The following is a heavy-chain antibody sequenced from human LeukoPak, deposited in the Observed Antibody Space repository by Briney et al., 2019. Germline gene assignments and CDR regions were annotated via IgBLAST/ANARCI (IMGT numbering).Heavy chain of an antibody. J-gene: IGHJ4*02. CDR3: ARQSHYGSGSSGFDY. CDR1: GFTFSDFA. V-gene: IGHV3-30-3*01. Sequence: GGSLRLSCAASGFTFSDFAMHWVRQAPGKGLEWVAVISYDGSNKCYADSVKGRFTISRDNSKNTLYLQMNSLRAEDTAVYYCARQSHYGSGSSGFDYWGQGTLVTVSS. D-gene: IGHD3-10*01. CDR2: ISYDGSNK.